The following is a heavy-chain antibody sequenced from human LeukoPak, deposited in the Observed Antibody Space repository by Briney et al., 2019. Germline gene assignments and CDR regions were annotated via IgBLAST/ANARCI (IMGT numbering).Heavy chain of an antibody. J-gene: IGHJ5*02. Sequence: SQTLSLTCTVPGGSISSYYWSWIRQPPGKGLEWIGYIYYSGSTNYNPSLKRRVTISVDKSKNQLSLRLSSVTAADTAVYYCAREPGFDSSGYLNWFDPWGQGTLVTVSS. CDR1: GGSISSYY. CDR2: IYYSGST. D-gene: IGHD3-22*01. CDR3: AREPGFDSSGYLNWFDP. V-gene: IGHV4-59*01.